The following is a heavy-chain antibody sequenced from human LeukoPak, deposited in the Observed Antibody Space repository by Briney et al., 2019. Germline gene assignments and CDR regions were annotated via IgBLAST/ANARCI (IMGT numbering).Heavy chain of an antibody. CDR3: APNYGYSYGLSYDY. D-gene: IGHD5-18*01. J-gene: IGHJ4*02. CDR1: GFTFSSYA. V-gene: IGHV3-23*01. Sequence: GGSLRLSCAASGFTFSSYAMSWVRQAPGKGLEWVSAISGSGGSTYYADSVKGRFTISRDNSKNTLYLQMNSLRAEDTAVYYCAPNYGYSYGLSYDYWGQGTLVTVSS. CDR2: ISGSGGST.